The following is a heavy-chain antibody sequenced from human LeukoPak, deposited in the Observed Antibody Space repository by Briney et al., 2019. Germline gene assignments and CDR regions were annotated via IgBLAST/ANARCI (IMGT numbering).Heavy chain of an antibody. Sequence: GGSLRLSCVASGFSLSNYMMSWVRQAPGKGLVWVSRISSDGSSTSYADSVKGRFTISRDNAKNTLYLQMNSLRAEDTAVYYCATRWTYDAFDIWGQGTMVTVSS. CDR3: ATRWTYDAFDI. CDR2: ISSDGSST. J-gene: IGHJ3*02. CDR1: GFSLSNYM. D-gene: IGHD2-15*01. V-gene: IGHV3-74*01.